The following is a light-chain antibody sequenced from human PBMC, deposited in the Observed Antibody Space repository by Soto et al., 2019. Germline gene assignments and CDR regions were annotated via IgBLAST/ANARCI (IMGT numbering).Light chain of an antibody. CDR3: QEHSDWLYT. CDR1: QSVNSN. J-gene: IGKJ2*01. Sequence: EIAMTQSPATLYVSPGERATLSCRASQSVNSNLAWYQQSAGQAPTLLIYGASTRATCIPARVSGSGSGTEFNLTISSLQSEDVAVYYCQEHSDWLYTFGQGTKLQIK. V-gene: IGKV3-15*01. CDR2: GAS.